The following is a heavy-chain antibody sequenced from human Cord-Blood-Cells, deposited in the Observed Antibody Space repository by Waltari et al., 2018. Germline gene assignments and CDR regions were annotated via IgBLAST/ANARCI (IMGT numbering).Heavy chain of an antibody. J-gene: IGHJ2*01. Sequence: QVQLVQSGAEVKKPGASVKVSCKASGYTFTGYDIHWVRQAPGQGLGLRGWINPNSGGTNYAQKFQGWVTMTRDTSISTAYMELSRLRSDDTAVYYCARDRETGLKWYFDLWGRGTLVTVSS. CDR1: GYTFTGYD. V-gene: IGHV1-2*04. CDR3: ARDRETGLKWYFDL. D-gene: IGHD3-9*01. CDR2: INPNSGGT.